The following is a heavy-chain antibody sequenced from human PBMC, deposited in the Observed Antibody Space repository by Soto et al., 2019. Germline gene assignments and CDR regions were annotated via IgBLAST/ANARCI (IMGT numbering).Heavy chain of an antibody. CDR3: ARMGVDTAMVMWFDP. CDR1: GFTFTSSA. J-gene: IGHJ5*02. D-gene: IGHD5-18*01. Sequence: SVKVSCKAAGFTFTSSAVQWVRQARGQRLEWIGWIVVGSGNTNYAQKFQERVTITRDMSTSTAYMELSSLRSEDTAVYYCARMGVDTAMVMWFDPWGQGTLVTVSS. CDR2: IVVGSGNT. V-gene: IGHV1-58*01.